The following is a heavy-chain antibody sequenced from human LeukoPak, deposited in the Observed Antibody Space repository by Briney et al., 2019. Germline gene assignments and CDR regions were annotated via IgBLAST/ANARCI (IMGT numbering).Heavy chain of an antibody. CDR2: IRYDGSNK. CDR3: AKDHAYRSWVIWWFDP. Sequence: GGSLRLSCAASGFTFSRYGMHWVRQAPGKGLEWVAFIRYDGSNKYYADSVKGRFTISRDNSKNTLYLQMNSLRAEDTAVYYCAKDHAYRSWVIWWFDPWGQGTLVTVSS. V-gene: IGHV3-30*02. J-gene: IGHJ5*02. D-gene: IGHD2-21*01. CDR1: GFTFSRYG.